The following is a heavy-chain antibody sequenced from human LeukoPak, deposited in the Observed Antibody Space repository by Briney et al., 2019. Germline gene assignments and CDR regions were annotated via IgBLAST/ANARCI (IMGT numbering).Heavy chain of an antibody. Sequence: GGSLRLSCAASGFTFGSPWMHWVRQAPGKGLVWVSRINSDGSATAYADSVKGRFTISRDNAENTLYLQMNSLRAEDTAVYYCARGRDGTSFFDYWGQGTLVTVSS. J-gene: IGHJ4*02. D-gene: IGHD5-24*01. V-gene: IGHV3-74*01. CDR1: GFTFGSPW. CDR3: ARGRDGTSFFDY. CDR2: INSDGSAT.